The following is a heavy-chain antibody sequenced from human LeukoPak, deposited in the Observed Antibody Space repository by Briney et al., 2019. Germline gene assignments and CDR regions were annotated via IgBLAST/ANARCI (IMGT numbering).Heavy chain of an antibody. CDR1: GYSINNGYN. D-gene: IGHD6-19*01. V-gene: IGHV4-38-2*02. Sequence: SETLSLTCSVSGYSINNGYNWGWVRQPPGKGLECIGSISHIGSTYYNPSLESRVTISLDTSKNQFSLKLSSVTAADTAVYYCARTYSSGWLFFDYWGQGTLVTVSS. CDR2: ISHIGST. CDR3: ARTYSSGWLFFDY. J-gene: IGHJ4*02.